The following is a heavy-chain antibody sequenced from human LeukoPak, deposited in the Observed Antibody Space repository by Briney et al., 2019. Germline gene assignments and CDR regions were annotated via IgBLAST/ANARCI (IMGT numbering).Heavy chain of an antibody. D-gene: IGHD6-19*01. V-gene: IGHV4-59*12. J-gene: IGHJ6*03. CDR3: ARSSDYYYYYYMDV. CDR2: IYYSGST. CDR1: GGSISSYH. Sequence: SETLSLTCNVSGGSISSYHWSWIRQPPGKGLEWIGYIYYSGSTYYNPSLKSRVTISVDTSKNQFSLKLSSVTAADTAVYYCARSSDYYYYYYMDVWGKGTTVTVSS.